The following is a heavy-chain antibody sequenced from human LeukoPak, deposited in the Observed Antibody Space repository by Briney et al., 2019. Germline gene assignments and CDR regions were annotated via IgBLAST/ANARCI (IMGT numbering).Heavy chain of an antibody. J-gene: IGHJ4*02. CDR2: ILHTGDIT. CDR3: ARAHFDYGVDY. CDR1: GFTFSNYA. D-gene: IGHD3-9*01. Sequence: GGSLRLSCAASGFTFSNYAMTWVRQAPGKGLEWVSSILHTGDITYYADSVKGRFTISRDNAKNSLYLQMNSPRAEDTAVYYCARAHFDYGVDYWGQGTLVTVSS. V-gene: IGHV3-23*01.